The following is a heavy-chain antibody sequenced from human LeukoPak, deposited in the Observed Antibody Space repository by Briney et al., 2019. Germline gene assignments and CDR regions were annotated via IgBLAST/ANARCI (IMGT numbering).Heavy chain of an antibody. J-gene: IGHJ4*02. CDR3: ASTATGSIAAAGTMSGA. CDR1: GYTFTNYY. V-gene: IGHV1-46*01. Sequence: ASVKVSCKASGYTFTNYYMHWVRQAPGQGLEWMGIIDPSGGSTTYAQKFQGRVTMTRDTSTSTVYMELTSLRSEDTAMYYCASTATGSIAAAGTMSGAWGQGTLVIVSS. CDR2: IDPSGGST. D-gene: IGHD6-13*01.